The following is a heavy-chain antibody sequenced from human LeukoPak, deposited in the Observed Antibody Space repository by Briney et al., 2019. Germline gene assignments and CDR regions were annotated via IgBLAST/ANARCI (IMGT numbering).Heavy chain of an antibody. CDR3: AGRDSARNPWAY. D-gene: IGHD4-11*01. V-gene: IGHV3-7*01. CDR1: GFTFTNFW. CDR2: IRPDGSEQ. J-gene: IGHJ4*02. Sequence: GGSLRLSCAASGFTFTNFWMNWIRRAPGRGLEWVANIRPDGSEQFYVDSVKSRLTISRDNAKNSVYLQMNSLRADDTAVYYCAGRDSARNPWAYWGQGTLVTVST.